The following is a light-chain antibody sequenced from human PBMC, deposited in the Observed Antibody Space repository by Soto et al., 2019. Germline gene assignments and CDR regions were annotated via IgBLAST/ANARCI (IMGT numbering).Light chain of an antibody. V-gene: IGKV1-39*01. CDR3: RQMHRTSCYT. CDR2: AAT. CDR1: QNIRNY. Sequence: DIQMTQSPSSLSASVGDRVTITCRASQNIRNYLNWYQQSPGKTPYLLVYAATNLRGGVPSRFSGSGSSTVFTLTINSLQPEDFASYYCRQMHRTSCYTFAQGTRVDIK. J-gene: IGKJ2*01.